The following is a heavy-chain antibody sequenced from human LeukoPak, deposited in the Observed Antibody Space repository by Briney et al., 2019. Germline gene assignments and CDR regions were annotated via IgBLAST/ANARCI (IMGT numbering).Heavy chain of an antibody. V-gene: IGHV1-2*02. D-gene: IGHD2-2*01. J-gene: IGHJ4*02. Sequence: ASVTVSFKASGYTFTGYYMHWVRQAPGQGLEWMGWINPNSGGTNYAQKFQGRVTMTRDTSISTAYMELSRLRSDDTAVYYCARVWAWDQLQDRGYYFDYWGQGSLVTVSS. CDR2: INPNSGGT. CDR1: GYTFTGYY. CDR3: ARVWAWDQLQDRGYYFDY.